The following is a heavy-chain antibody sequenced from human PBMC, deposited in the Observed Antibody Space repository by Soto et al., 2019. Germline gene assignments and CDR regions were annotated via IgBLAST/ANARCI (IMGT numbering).Heavy chain of an antibody. CDR2: IIPIFGTA. Sequence: GPSVKVSCKASGGTFSSYAISWVRQAPGQGLEWMGGIIPIFGTANYAQKFQGRVTITADESTSTAYMELSSLRSEDTAVYYCARMSGYCSSTSCYTGGIFDYWGQGTLVTVSS. CDR1: GGTFSSYA. CDR3: ARMSGYCSSTSCYTGGIFDY. V-gene: IGHV1-69*13. J-gene: IGHJ4*02. D-gene: IGHD2-2*02.